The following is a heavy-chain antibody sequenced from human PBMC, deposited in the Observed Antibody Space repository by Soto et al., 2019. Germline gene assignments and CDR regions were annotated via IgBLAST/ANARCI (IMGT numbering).Heavy chain of an antibody. CDR3: ARARYYDFWSGYYYFDY. V-gene: IGHV3-74*01. CDR2: INSDGSST. D-gene: IGHD3-3*01. CDR1: GFTFSSYW. Sequence: GGSLRLSCAASGFTFSSYWMHWVRQAPGKGLVWVSRINSDGSSTSYADSVKGRFTISRDNAKNTLYLQMNSLRAEDTAVYYCARARYYDFWSGYYYFDYWGQGTLVTVFS. J-gene: IGHJ4*02.